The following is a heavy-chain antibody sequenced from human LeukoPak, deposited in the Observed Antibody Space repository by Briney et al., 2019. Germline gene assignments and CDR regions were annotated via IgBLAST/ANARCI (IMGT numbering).Heavy chain of an antibody. J-gene: IGHJ6*03. D-gene: IGHD6-19*01. Sequence: ASVKVSCKASGYTFTSYDINWVRQATGQGLEWMGWMNPNSGNTGYAQKFQGRVTITRNTSISTAYMELSSLRSEDTAVYYCARSGYSSGWYWYYYYYMDVWGKGTTVTVSS. CDR1: GYTFTSYD. CDR3: ARSGYSSGWYWYYYYYMDV. CDR2: MNPNSGNT. V-gene: IGHV1-8*03.